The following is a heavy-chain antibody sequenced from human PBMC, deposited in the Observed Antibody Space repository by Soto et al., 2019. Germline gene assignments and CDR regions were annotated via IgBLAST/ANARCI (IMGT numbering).Heavy chain of an antibody. CDR2: INPSGGST. Sequence: ASVKVSCKASGYTFTSDYMHWGRQAPGQGLEWMGIINPSGGSTSYAQKFQGRVTMTRDTSTSTVYMELSSLRSEDTAVYYCARAPPNYDSSGYQPTNVHYFDYWGQGTLVTVSS. CDR1: GYTFTSDY. CDR3: ARAPPNYDSSGYQPTNVHYFDY. J-gene: IGHJ4*02. D-gene: IGHD3-22*01. V-gene: IGHV1-46*01.